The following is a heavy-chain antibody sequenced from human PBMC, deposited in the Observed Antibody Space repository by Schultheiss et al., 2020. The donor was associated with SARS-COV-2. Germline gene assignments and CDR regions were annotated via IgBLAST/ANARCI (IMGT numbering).Heavy chain of an antibody. D-gene: IGHD3-10*01. CDR3: ARDGGSGRVFDY. Sequence: GGSLRLSCAASGFTVSSNYMSWVRQAPGKGLEWVSAISGSGDNTFYADSVKGRFTISRDNAKNTLYLQMNSLRAEDTAVYYCARDGGSGRVFDYWGQGTLVTVSS. J-gene: IGHJ4*02. CDR1: GFTVSSNY. CDR2: ISGSGDNT. V-gene: IGHV3-23*01.